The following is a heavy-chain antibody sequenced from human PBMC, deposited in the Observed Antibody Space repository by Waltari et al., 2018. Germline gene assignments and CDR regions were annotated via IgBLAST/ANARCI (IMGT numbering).Heavy chain of an antibody. V-gene: IGHV1-45*02. CDR2: ITPFNGNT. CDR3: ARSRDGYNPGAFDI. D-gene: IGHD5-12*01. CDR1: GYTFTYRY. Sequence: QMQLVQSGAEVKKTGSSVKVSCKASGYTFTYRYLHLVRPAPGQALEWMGWITPFNGNTNYAQKFQDRVTITRDRSMSTAYMELSSLRSEDTAMYYCARSRDGYNPGAFDIWGQGTMVTVSS. J-gene: IGHJ3*02.